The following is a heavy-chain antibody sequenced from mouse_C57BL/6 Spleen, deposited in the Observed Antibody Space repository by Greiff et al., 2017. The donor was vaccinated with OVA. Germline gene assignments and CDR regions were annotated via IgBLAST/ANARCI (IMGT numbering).Heavy chain of an antibody. Sequence: VQLQQSGAELMKPGASVKLSCKATGYTFTGYWIEWVKQRPGHGLEWIGEILPGSGSTNYTEKFKGKATFTADTSSNTAYMQLSSLTTEDSAIYCCARRTYYYAMDYWGQGTSVTVSS. CDR3: ARRTYYYAMDY. CDR2: ILPGSGST. J-gene: IGHJ4*01. CDR1: GYTFTGYW. V-gene: IGHV1-9*01.